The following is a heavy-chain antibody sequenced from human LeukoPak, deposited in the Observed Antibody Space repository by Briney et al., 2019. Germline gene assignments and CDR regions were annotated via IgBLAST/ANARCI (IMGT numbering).Heavy chain of an antibody. CDR3: ARDSSGEHDY. CDR1: GGSISSYY. J-gene: IGHJ4*02. V-gene: IGHV4-59*08. Sequence: SETLSLTCTVSGGSISSYYWSWIRQPPGKGLEWIGNIHHSGSISYNSSLKSRVTISLDTSKNHLSLELTSVTAADTAVYYCARDSSGEHDYWGQGTLVTVSS. D-gene: IGHD3-22*01. CDR2: IHHSGSI.